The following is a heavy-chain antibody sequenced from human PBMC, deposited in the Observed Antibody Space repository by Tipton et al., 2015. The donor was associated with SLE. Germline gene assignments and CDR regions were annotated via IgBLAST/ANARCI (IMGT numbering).Heavy chain of an antibody. CDR2: INTYNGNT. J-gene: IGHJ4*01. Sequence: QSGAEVKKPGASVKVSCKASGYTFTNYGISWVRQAPGQGPEWMGWINTYNGNTKYAQKLQGRVTMTTDTSTSTAYMELRSLRSDDTAVYYCARVKYDFWSGLNYWGQGTLVTVSS. CDR3: ARVKYDFWSGLNY. CDR1: GYTFTNYG. D-gene: IGHD3-3*01. V-gene: IGHV1-18*01.